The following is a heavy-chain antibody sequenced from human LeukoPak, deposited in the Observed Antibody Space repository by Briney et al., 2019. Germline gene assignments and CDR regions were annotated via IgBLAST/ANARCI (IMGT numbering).Heavy chain of an antibody. CDR3: ARAGRGSGLIDY. Sequence: GGSLRLSCASSVFTFNIYSINCVPHPPGKGLECVSSISSSRSSYIYHGEAVKGRFTLSRDNAKNSLYLQMNSLRAEETAVYYCARAGRGSGLIDYWGQGTLVTVSS. CDR2: ISSSRSSYI. CDR1: VFTFNIYS. D-gene: IGHD3-10*01. V-gene: IGHV3-21*01. J-gene: IGHJ4*02.